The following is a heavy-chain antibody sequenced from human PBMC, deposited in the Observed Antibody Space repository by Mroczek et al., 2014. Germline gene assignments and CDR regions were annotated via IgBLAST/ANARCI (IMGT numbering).Heavy chain of an antibody. D-gene: IGHD5-12*01. CDR3: ARVVRTQGYSGYDFDPGLELDY. Sequence: QVQLQESGAGLLKPSETLSLTCAVYGGSFSGYYWSWIRQPPGKGLEWIGEINHSGSTNYNPSLKSRVTISVDTSKNQFSLKLSSVTAADTAVYYCARVVRTQGYSGYDFDPGLELDYWGQGTLVTVSS. J-gene: IGHJ4*02. V-gene: IGHV4-34*01. CDR1: GGSFSGYY. CDR2: INHSGST.